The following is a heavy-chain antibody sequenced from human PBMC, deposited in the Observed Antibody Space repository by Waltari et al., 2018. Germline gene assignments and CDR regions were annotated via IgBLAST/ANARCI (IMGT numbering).Heavy chain of an antibody. J-gene: IGHJ2*01. Sequence: QVQLVQSGAEVKKPGASVKVSCKVSGYTLTELSMHWVRQAPGKGLEWMGGLEPEDGETIYAQKFQGRVTMTEDTSTDTAYMELSSLRSEDTAVYYCATNIAAAGTDWYFDLWGRGTLVTVSS. CDR2: LEPEDGET. D-gene: IGHD6-13*01. V-gene: IGHV1-24*01. CDR1: GYTLTELS. CDR3: ATNIAAAGTDWYFDL.